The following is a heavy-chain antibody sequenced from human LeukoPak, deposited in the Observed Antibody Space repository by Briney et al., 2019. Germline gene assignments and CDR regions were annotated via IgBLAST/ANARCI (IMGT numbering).Heavy chain of an antibody. V-gene: IGHV3-74*01. J-gene: IGHJ4*02. CDR3: ATGGFFDY. CDR2: INSDGSST. CDR1: GFTFSSYW. D-gene: IGHD3-16*01. Sequence: GGSLRLSCAASGFTFSSYWMHSVRQAPRKGLVWVSRINSDGSSTSYAASVKGRFTISRDNAKNTLYLQMNSLRAEDTAVYYCATGGFFDYWGQGTLVTVSS.